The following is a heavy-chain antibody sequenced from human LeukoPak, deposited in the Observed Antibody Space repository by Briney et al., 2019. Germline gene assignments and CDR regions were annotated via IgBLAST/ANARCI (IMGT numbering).Heavy chain of an antibody. CDR3: ARRRASMIAAHFDY. J-gene: IGHJ4*02. Sequence: SVKVSCKASGGTFSSYAISWVRQAPGQGLEWMGRIIPILGIANYAQKFQGRVTMTRDTSTSTVYMELSSLRSEDTAVYYCARRRASMIAAHFDYWGQGTLVTVSS. D-gene: IGHD3-22*01. CDR1: GGTFSSYA. CDR2: IIPILGIA. V-gene: IGHV1-69*04.